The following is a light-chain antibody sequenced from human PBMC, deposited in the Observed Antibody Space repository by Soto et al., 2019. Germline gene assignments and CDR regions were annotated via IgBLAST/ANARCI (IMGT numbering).Light chain of an antibody. CDR1: QSVSSTY. V-gene: IGKV3-20*01. CDR3: QQYGSSPPFA. Sequence: EIVLTQSPGTLSLSPGERATLSCRASQSVSSTYLAWYQHKPGQAPRLLIYGASSRATGIPDRFSGSGSGTDFTLTINRLEPEDFAVYYCQQYGSSPPFAFGPGTKVDIK. CDR2: GAS. J-gene: IGKJ3*01.